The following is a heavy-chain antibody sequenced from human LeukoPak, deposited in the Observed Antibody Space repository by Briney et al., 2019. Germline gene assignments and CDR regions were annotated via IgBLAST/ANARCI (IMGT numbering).Heavy chain of an antibody. CDR2: IKGKTDGGTT. CDR1: GFTFSNAW. J-gene: IGHJ4*02. D-gene: IGHD3-16*02. V-gene: IGHV3-15*01. CDR3: TTDYYDYVWGSYRPDN. Sequence: GGSLRLSCAASGFTFSNAWMTWVRQAPGKGLEWVARIKGKTDGGTTEYAAPVKDRFTISRDDSKNTLYLQMNSLKPEDTAVYYCTTDYYDYVWGSYRPDNWGQGTLVTVSS.